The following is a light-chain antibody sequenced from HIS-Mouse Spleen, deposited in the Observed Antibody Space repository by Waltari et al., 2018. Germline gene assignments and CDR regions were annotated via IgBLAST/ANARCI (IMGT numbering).Light chain of an antibody. J-gene: IGKJ4*01. CDR2: WAS. V-gene: IGKV4-1*01. Sequence: DIVMTQSPDSLAVSLGERATINCKSSQSVLYSSNNKNYLAWYQQKPGQPPKLLIYWASTRRSGVPDRFSGSGSGTDFTLTIISLQAEDVAVYYCQQYYSTPLTFVGGTKVEIK. CDR3: QQYYSTPLT. CDR1: QSVLYSSNNKNY.